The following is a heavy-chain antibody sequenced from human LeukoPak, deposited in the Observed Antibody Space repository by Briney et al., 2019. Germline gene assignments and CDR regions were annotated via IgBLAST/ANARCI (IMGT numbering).Heavy chain of an antibody. CDR2: TYSGGST. V-gene: IGHV3-66*01. CDR3: ASGVRAFDN. J-gene: IGHJ4*02. CDR1: GFTVSSTY. Sequence: GGSLRLSCAASGFTVSSTYMSWVRQAPGKGLEWVSVTYSGGSTYYADSVKGRCTISRDNSKNTLYLQMNSLRGEDTAVYYCASGVRAFDNWGQGTLVTVSA. D-gene: IGHD1-26*01.